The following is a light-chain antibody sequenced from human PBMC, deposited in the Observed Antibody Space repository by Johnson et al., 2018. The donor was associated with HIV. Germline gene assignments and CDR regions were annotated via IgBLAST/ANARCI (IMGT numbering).Light chain of an antibody. CDR3: GTWASSLRAGF. J-gene: IGLJ1*01. CDR1: SSNIGNNY. V-gene: IGLV1-51*01. Sequence: QSVLTQPPSVSAAPGQKVTISCSGSSSNIGNNYVSWYQQLPGTAPKLLIYDNNKRPSGIPDRFAGSKSGTSATLGITGFQTGDEADYYCGTWASSLRAGFFGTGTKVTVL. CDR2: DNN.